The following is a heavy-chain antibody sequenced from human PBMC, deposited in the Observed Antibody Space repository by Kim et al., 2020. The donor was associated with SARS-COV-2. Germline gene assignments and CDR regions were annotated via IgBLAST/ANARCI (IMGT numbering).Heavy chain of an antibody. J-gene: IGHJ4*02. V-gene: IGHV3-30*04. CDR1: GFTFSSYA. CDR2: ISYDGSNK. CDR3: ARGAVAGFYYFDY. D-gene: IGHD6-19*01. Sequence: GGSLRLSCAASGFTFSSYAMHWVRQAPGKGLEWVAVISYDGSNKYYADSVKGRFTISRDNSKNTLYLQMNSLRAEDTAVYYCARGAVAGFYYFDYWGQGTLVTVSS.